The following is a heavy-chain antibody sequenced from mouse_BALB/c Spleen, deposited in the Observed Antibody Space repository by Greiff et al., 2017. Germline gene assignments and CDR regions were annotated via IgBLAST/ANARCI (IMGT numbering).Heavy chain of an antibody. CDR2: ISYSGST. V-gene: IGHV3-8*02. D-gene: IGHD2-4*01. CDR3: ARMITTRGFAY. Sequence: EVKLQESGPSLVKPSQTLSLTCSVTGDSITSGYWNWIRKFPGNKLEYMGYISYSGSTYYNPSLKSRISITRDTSKNQYFLQLNSVTTEDTATYCCARMITTRGFAYWGQGTLVTVSA. CDR1: GDSITSGY. J-gene: IGHJ3*01.